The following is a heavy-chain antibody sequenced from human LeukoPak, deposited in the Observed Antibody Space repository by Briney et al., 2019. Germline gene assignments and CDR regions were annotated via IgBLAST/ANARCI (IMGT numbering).Heavy chain of an antibody. J-gene: IGHJ1*01. CDR3: AKGDGYNDAEYLQH. D-gene: IGHD5-24*01. Sequence: GGSLRLSCAASGFTFSSYGMHWVRQAPGKGLEWVAVIWYDGSNKYYGDSVKGRFTISRDNSKKTLYLQMNSLRVEDTAVYYCAKGDGYNDAEYLQHWGQGTLVTVS. CDR2: IWYDGSNK. CDR1: GFTFSSYG. V-gene: IGHV3-33*06.